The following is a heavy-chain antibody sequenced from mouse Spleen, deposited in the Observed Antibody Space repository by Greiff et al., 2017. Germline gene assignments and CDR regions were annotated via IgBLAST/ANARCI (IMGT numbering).Heavy chain of an antibody. CDR3: ARALYYYGSSFDY. Sequence: QVQLQQPGAELVKPGASVKLSCKASGYTFTSYWMHWVKQRPGQGLEWIGMIHPNSGSTNYNEKFKSKATLTVDKSSSTAYMQLSSLTSEDSAVYYCARALYYYGSSFDYWGQGTTLTVSS. V-gene: IGHV1-64*01. CDR2: IHPNSGST. CDR1: GYTFTSYW. D-gene: IGHD1-1*01. J-gene: IGHJ2*01.